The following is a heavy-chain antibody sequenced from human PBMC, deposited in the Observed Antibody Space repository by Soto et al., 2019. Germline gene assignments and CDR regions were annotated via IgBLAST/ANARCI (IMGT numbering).Heavy chain of an antibody. CDR1: GFTFTSYG. CDR2: ISTYNGNT. J-gene: IGHJ4*02. V-gene: IGHV1-18*01. Sequence: QVQLVQSGAEVKKPGASVKVSCKASGFTFTSYGISWVRQAPGQGLEWMGWISTYNGNTKYAQKLQGRVTMTTDTSTSTAFMELRSLRSDDTAGFYCARQMVRGVGSDYWGQGTLVTVSS. D-gene: IGHD3-10*01. CDR3: ARQMVRGVGSDY.